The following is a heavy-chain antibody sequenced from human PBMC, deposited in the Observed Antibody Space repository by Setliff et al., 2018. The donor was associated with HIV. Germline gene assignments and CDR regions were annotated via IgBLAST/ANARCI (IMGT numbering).Heavy chain of an antibody. CDR3: AISIVGATSEMY. Sequence: SETLSLTCTLNGVPLSDYYWNWIRQSPGKGLEWIVEVNHNGNINYNPSLKSRVTVSVDTSKTQYSLKMISVTAADTAMYYCAISIVGATSEMYWAQGTLVTVSS. V-gene: IGHV4-34*01. CDR1: GVPLSDYY. CDR2: VNHNGNI. D-gene: IGHD2-21*02. J-gene: IGHJ4*02.